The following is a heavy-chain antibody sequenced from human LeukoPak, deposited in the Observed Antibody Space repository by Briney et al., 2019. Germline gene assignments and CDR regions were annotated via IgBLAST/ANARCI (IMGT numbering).Heavy chain of an antibody. V-gene: IGHV5-51*01. D-gene: IGHD2-21*02. Sequence: GESLKISCKGSGYSFTSYWIAWVRQMPGKGLEWMGIIYPGDSDTRHSPSFQSQVTISADKSTSTAYLQWSSLKASDTAMYYCAKYCGGDCSAFDIWGQGTMVTVSS. J-gene: IGHJ3*02. CDR1: GYSFTSYW. CDR3: AKYCGGDCSAFDI. CDR2: IYPGDSDT.